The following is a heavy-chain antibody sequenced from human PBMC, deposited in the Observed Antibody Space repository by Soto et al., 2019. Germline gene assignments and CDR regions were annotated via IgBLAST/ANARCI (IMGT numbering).Heavy chain of an antibody. CDR1: GFTFDNYG. V-gene: IGHV3-30*18. J-gene: IGHJ4*02. CDR3: AKGFFVGATTSPFES. D-gene: IGHD1-26*01. Sequence: VRLVQSGGGVVQPGRALTLACVASGFTFDNYGMHWVRQAPGQGLDWVAVISYDGKNQYYEGSVKGRFTISRDNSRNTLYLQMNNLRPEDTGVYYCAKGFFVGATTSPFESWGQGTRVAVST. CDR2: ISYDGKNQ.